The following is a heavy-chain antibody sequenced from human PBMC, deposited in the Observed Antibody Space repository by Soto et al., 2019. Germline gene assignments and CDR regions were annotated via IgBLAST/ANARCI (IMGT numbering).Heavy chain of an antibody. CDR3: PTRPPAFDF. CDR2: ISAYNGNT. V-gene: IGHV1-18*01. CDR1: GDNSRRYV. Sequence: GASVKGSRKAGGDNSRRYVLRWVRQAPGQGLEWMGWISAYNGNTNYAQKFQGRVTMTTDTSTSTAYMEMRSLRSDDTAGYYLPTRPPAFDFRGQGTLVTGSS. D-gene: IGHD6-25*01. J-gene: IGHJ4*02.